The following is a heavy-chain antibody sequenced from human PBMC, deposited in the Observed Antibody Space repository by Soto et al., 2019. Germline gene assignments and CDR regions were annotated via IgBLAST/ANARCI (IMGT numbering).Heavy chain of an antibody. V-gene: IGHV3-23*01. D-gene: IGHD6-19*01. J-gene: IGHJ6*02. CDR2: ISGSGGST. CDR3: AKDSSGWPYYYYYYGMDV. Sequence: EVQLLESGGGLVQPGGSLRLSCAASGFTFSSYAMSWVRQAPGKGLEWVSAISGSGGSTYYADSVKGRFTISRDNSKNTLYLHMNSMRAEDTAVYYCAKDSSGWPYYYYYYGMDVWGQGTTVTVSS. CDR1: GFTFSSYA.